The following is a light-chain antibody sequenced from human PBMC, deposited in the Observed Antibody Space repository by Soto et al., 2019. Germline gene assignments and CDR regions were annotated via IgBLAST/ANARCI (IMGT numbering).Light chain of an antibody. J-gene: IGKJ3*01. Sequence: DIQMTQSPSSVSASVGDRVTITCRASQGISNWLAWYQQKPGKAPKLLIYAASSLQSGVPSRISGSGSGTDFTLTISSLQPEDFATYYCQQANSFPHFGPGTKVDIK. CDR2: AAS. CDR1: QGISNW. V-gene: IGKV1-12*01. CDR3: QQANSFPH.